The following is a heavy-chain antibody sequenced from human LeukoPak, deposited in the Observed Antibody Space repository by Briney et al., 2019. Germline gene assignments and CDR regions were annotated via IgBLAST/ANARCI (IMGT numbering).Heavy chain of an antibody. Sequence: SETLSLTCTVPGVSISGSYFHWGWIRQPPGRGLEWLGSISGTGRTNYNPSLKSRVTLSVDTSKNDFSLRLGSVTAADTAVYYCASQPYYDSSGYYFYWGRGTLVTVSS. J-gene: IGHJ4*02. CDR1: GVSISGSYFH. D-gene: IGHD3-22*01. CDR3: ASQPYYDSSGYYFY. CDR2: ISGTGRT. V-gene: IGHV4-39*02.